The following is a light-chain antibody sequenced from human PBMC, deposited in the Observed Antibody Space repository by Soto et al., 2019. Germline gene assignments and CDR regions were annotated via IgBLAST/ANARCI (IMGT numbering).Light chain of an antibody. CDR2: GAS. CDR1: QSVSSN. V-gene: IGKV3-15*01. J-gene: IGKJ1*01. Sequence: EIVMTQSPATLSVSPGERATLSCRASQSVSSNLAWYQQKPGQAPRLLIYGASTRAIGISARFTGSGSETEFTLTISRLQSEDFVVYYCQQYNVWPRTFGQGTKVEIK. CDR3: QQYNVWPRT.